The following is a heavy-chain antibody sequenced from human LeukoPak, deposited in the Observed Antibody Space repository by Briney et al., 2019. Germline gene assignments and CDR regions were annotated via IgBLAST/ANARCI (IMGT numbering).Heavy chain of an antibody. CDR2: INSDGGSA. CDR1: GSTFSSYW. CDR3: ARDPNIAPAGASYYYYYMDI. D-gene: IGHD6-25*01. J-gene: IGHJ6*03. Sequence: GGSLRLSCTASGSTFSSYWMHWVRQAPGKGLVWVSRINSDGGSANYADSVKGRFTIPRDNAKNTLYLHMNSLRAEDTAVYFCARDPNIAPAGASYYYYYMDIWGKGTTVIVSS. V-gene: IGHV3-74*01.